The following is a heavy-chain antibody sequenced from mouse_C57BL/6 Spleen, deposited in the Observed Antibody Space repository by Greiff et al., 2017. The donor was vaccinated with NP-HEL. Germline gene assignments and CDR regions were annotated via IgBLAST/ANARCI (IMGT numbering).Heavy chain of an antibody. V-gene: IGHV1-26*01. D-gene: IGHD3-1*01. CDR1: GYTFTDYY. Sequence: EVQLQQSGPELVKPGASVKISCKASGYTFTDYYMNWVKQSHGKSLEWIGDINPNNGGTSYNQKFKGKATLTVDKSSSTAYMELRSLTSEDSAVYYCARGGSGGAMDYWGQGTSVTVSS. J-gene: IGHJ4*01. CDR2: INPNNGGT. CDR3: ARGGSGGAMDY.